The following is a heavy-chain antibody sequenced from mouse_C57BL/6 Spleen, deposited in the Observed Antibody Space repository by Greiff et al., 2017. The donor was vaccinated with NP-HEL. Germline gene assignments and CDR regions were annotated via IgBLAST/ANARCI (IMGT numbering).Heavy chain of an antibody. Sequence: EVQVVESGGGLVQSGRSLRLSCATSGFTFSDFYMEWVRQAPGKGLEWIAASRNKANDYTTEYSASVKGRFIVSRDTSQSILYLQMNALRAEDTAIYYCARDAVPDSSGFSWFAYWGQGTLVTVSA. D-gene: IGHD3-2*02. V-gene: IGHV7-1*01. CDR2: SRNKANDYTT. CDR3: ARDAVPDSSGFSWFAY. CDR1: GFTFSDFY. J-gene: IGHJ3*01.